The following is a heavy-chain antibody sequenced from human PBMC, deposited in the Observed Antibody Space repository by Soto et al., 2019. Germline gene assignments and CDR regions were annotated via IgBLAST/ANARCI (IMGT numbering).Heavy chain of an antibody. J-gene: IGHJ4*02. CDR3: ARDVRDFWSGYYIGYFDY. Sequence: ASVKVSCKASGYTLTSYYMHWVRQAPGQGLEWIGIINPSGGSTSYAQKFQGRVTMTRDTSTSTVYMELSSLRSEDTAVYYCARDVRDFWSGYYIGYFDYWGQGTLVTVSS. CDR1: GYTLTSYY. D-gene: IGHD3-3*01. V-gene: IGHV1-46*01. CDR2: INPSGGST.